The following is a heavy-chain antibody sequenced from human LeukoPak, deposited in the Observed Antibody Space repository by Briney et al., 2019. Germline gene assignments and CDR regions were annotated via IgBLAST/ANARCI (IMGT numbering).Heavy chain of an antibody. Sequence: GGSLRLSCAASGFTFSSYSMNWVRQAPGKGLEWVSAISGSGGSTYYADSVKGRFTISRDNSKNTLYLQMNSLRAEDTAVYYCAKDFINSGYDYWGQGTLVTVSS. J-gene: IGHJ4*02. CDR1: GFTFSSYS. D-gene: IGHD5-12*01. CDR2: ISGSGGST. CDR3: AKDFINSGYDY. V-gene: IGHV3-23*01.